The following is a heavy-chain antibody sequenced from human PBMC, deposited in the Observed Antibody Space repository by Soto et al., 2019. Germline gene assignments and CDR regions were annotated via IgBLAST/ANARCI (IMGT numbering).Heavy chain of an antibody. CDR3: ARDNGYSYGYTLDH. D-gene: IGHD5-18*01. CDR2: IYYSGST. J-gene: IGHJ4*02. CDR1: GGSISSYY. Sequence: QVQLQESGPGLVKPSETLSLTCTVSGGSISSYYWSWIRQPPGKGLDWIGYIYYSGSTNYNPSLKRRVTISVDTSKNQFSLKLSSVTAADTAVYYWARDNGYSYGYTLDHWGQGTRVTVSS. V-gene: IGHV4-59*01.